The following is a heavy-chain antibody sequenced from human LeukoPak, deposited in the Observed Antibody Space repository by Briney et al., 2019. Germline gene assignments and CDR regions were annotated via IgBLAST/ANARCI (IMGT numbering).Heavy chain of an antibody. CDR1: GGSISSYY. Sequence: SETLSLTCTVSGGSISSYYWSWIRQPPGKGLEWIGYIYYSGSTNYNPSLKSRVTISVDTSKNQFSLKLSSVTAADTAVYYCARLYRGGDCFAGYFDYWGQGTLVTVSS. CDR3: ARLYRGGDCFAGYFDY. CDR2: IYYSGST. V-gene: IGHV4-59*01. J-gene: IGHJ4*02. D-gene: IGHD2-21*02.